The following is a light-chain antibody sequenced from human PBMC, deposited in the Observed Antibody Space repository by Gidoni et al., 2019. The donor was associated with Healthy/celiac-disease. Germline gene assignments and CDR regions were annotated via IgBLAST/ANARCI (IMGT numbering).Light chain of an antibody. CDR3: QQYYSTPWT. CDR2: WAS. Sequence: DIVMTQSPASLAVSLGERATINCKSSPSVLYSSNNKNYVAWYQHKPGQPPKLLIYWASTRESGVPDRFSGSGSGTDFTLTISSLQAEDVAVYYCQQYYSTPWTFGQGTKVEIK. J-gene: IGKJ1*01. V-gene: IGKV4-1*01. CDR1: PSVLYSSNNKNY.